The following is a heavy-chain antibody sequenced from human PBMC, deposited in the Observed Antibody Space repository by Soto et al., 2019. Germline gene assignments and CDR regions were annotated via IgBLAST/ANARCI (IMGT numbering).Heavy chain of an antibody. V-gene: IGHV3-23*01. CDR2: ISGSGGST. J-gene: IGHJ5*02. D-gene: IGHD2-2*01. Sequence: GGSLRLSCAASGFPFSSYAMSWVRQAPGKGLEWVSAISGSGGSTYYADSVKGRFTISRDNSKNTLYLQMNSLRAEDTAVYYCAKGPPDYYSSTSCYVGYKWFDPWGQGTLVTVS. CDR1: GFPFSSYA. CDR3: AKGPPDYYSSTSCYVGYKWFDP.